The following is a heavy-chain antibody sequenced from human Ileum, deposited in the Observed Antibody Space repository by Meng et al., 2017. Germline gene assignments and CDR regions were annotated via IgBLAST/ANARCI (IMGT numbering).Heavy chain of an antibody. CDR2: IYPHNGAT. J-gene: IGHJ4*02. D-gene: IGHD6-19*01. CDR1: GYTFTGTN. V-gene: IGHV1-2*06. CDR3: ARGVAEN. Sequence: QVQPGQTGAEVKKPGASVKASCKTSGYTFTGTNIHWVRQAPGQGLEWMGRIYPHNGATNYAQTFQGRVTMTGDTSIATAYMELNRLTSDDTAVYYCARGVAENWGQGTLVTVSS.